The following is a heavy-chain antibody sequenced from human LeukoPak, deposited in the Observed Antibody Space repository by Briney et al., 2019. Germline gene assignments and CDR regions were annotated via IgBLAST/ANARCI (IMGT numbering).Heavy chain of an antibody. CDR1: GGSIISSTYY. V-gene: IGHV4-39*01. Sequence: SEPLSLTCTVSGGSIISSTYYWGWIRQPPGKGLEWIGRIYYSGTTYYNPSLKSRDTISVDSSRNQFSLKLSSVTAADTAVFHCARHSRGYYDSTGYYYGSHAFDIWGQGTMITVSS. D-gene: IGHD3-22*01. J-gene: IGHJ3*02. CDR2: IYYSGTT. CDR3: ARHSRGYYDSTGYYYGSHAFDI.